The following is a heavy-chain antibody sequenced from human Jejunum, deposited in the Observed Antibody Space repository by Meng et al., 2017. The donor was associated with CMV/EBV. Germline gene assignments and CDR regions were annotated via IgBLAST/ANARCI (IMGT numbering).Heavy chain of an antibody. CDR2: INPNSGET. J-gene: IGHJ4*02. CDR1: GYTFTGYY. V-gene: IGHV1-2*02. D-gene: IGHD6-19*01. CDR3: AREQTVSGSRGLDY. Sequence: GYTFTGYYMHWVRQAPGQGPEWMGWINPNSGETNSAQKFSGRVTLTRDTSITTAYMEVISLRSDDTAVYYCAREQTVSGSRGLDYWGQGTLVTISS.